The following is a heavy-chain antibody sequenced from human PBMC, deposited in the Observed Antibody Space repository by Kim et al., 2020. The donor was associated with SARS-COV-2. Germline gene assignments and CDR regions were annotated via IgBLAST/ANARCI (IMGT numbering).Heavy chain of an antibody. CDR3: VRGYEGFDR. CDR1: GFIFSNYD. J-gene: IGHJ5*02. V-gene: IGHV3-13*01. D-gene: IGHD2-2*01. CDR2: IGKGGDT. Sequence: GGSLRLSCAASGFIFSNYDMHWVRQPTGKGLEWVSGIGKGGDTYYLGSVKGRFTMSRDNAKNAVYLQMNGLRAGDTAVYFCVRGYEGFDRWGQGSLVTVSS.